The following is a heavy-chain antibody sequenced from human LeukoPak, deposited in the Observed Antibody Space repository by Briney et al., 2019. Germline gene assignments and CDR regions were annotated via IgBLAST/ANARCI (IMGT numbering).Heavy chain of an antibody. CDR1: GFTFSSYD. Sequence: AGRSLRLSCAASGFTFSSYDMHWLRQAPGKGLERVAVISYDGSNKYYADSVKGRFTISKDNSKNTVFLQMKRLRAEDTAVYYCSLEGGKNFDFGGRGTLVTVSS. CDR3: SLEGGKNFDF. D-gene: IGHD4-23*01. CDR2: ISYDGSNK. V-gene: IGHV3-30*03. J-gene: IGHJ4*02.